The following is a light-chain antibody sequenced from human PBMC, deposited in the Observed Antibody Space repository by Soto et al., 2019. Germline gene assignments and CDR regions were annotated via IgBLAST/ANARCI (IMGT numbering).Light chain of an antibody. Sequence: QSVLTQPASVSGSPGQSITISCTGISSDIGTYNYVSWYQQHPGRAPKFLIYEVSNRPSGVSNRFSGSKSGNTASLTISGIQAEDEADYYCSSYTSSTTVIFGGGTQLTVL. CDR1: SSDIGTYNY. CDR2: EVS. CDR3: SSYTSSTTVI. J-gene: IGLJ2*01. V-gene: IGLV2-14*03.